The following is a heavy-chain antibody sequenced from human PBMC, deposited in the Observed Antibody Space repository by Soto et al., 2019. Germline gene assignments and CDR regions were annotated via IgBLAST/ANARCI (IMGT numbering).Heavy chain of an antibody. CDR2: MNPNSGNT. Sequence: QVQLVQSGAEVKKPGASVKVSCKASVYTFTSYDIHWVRQATGQGLEWMGWMNPNSGNTGYAQKFQGRVTMTRNTSIRTAYMELRSLRSEDTAVYYCAREKTSYGMDVWGQGTTVTVSS. CDR3: AREKTSYGMDV. CDR1: VYTFTSYD. J-gene: IGHJ6*02. V-gene: IGHV1-8*01.